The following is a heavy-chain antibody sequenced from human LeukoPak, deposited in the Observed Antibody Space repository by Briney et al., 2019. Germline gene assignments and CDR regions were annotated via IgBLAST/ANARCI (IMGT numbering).Heavy chain of an antibody. Sequence: GASVKFSCKASGYTFTSNGISCVRQAPGQGLEWMGWISAYNGNTNYAQKLQGRVTMTTDTSTSTAYMELRSLRSDDTAVYYCARVISGLVDYRGQGTLVTVSS. CDR1: GYTFTSNG. CDR2: ISAYNGNT. J-gene: IGHJ4*02. D-gene: IGHD5-12*01. CDR3: ARVISGLVDY. V-gene: IGHV1-18*04.